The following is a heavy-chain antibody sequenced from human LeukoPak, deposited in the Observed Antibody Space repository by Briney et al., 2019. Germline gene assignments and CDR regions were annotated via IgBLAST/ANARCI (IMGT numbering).Heavy chain of an antibody. CDR3: ARGYYYDSSGPNWFDP. CDR1: GFTFSSYS. V-gene: IGHV3-21*01. Sequence: GGSLRLSCAASGFTFSSYSMNWVRQAPGKGLEWVSSISSSSSYIYCADSVKGRFTISRDNAKNSLYLQMNSLRAEDTAVYYCARGYYYDSSGPNWFDPWGQGTLVTVSS. D-gene: IGHD3-22*01. J-gene: IGHJ5*02. CDR2: ISSSSSYI.